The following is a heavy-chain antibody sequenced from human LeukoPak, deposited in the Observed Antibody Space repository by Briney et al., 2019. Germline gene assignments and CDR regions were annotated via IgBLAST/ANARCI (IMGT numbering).Heavy chain of an antibody. CDR3: AKGGCSSTTCYLANP. D-gene: IGHD2-2*01. CDR1: RLTLSSYG. CDR2: ISYDGTIR. Sequence: GGSLRLSCAASRLTLSSYGMHWVRPALGKGLGRGADISYDGTIRDFAVSVKGRFTISRDNSKTTLYLQMNSLTAEDTALYYCAKGGCSSTTCYLANPWGQGTLVTVSS. J-gene: IGHJ5*02. V-gene: IGHV3-30*18.